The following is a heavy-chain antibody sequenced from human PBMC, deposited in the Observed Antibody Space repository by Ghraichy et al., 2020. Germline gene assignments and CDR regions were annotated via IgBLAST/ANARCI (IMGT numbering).Heavy chain of an antibody. CDR3: ARASIHNWFDP. Sequence: SETLSLTCAVSGYSISSGYYWGWIRQPPGKGLEWIGSIYHSGSTYYNPSLKSRVTISVDTSKNQFSLKLSSVTAADTAVYYCARASIHNWFDPWGQGTLVTVSS. J-gene: IGHJ5*02. CDR1: GYSISSGYY. CDR2: IYHSGST. D-gene: IGHD6-6*01. V-gene: IGHV4-38-2*01.